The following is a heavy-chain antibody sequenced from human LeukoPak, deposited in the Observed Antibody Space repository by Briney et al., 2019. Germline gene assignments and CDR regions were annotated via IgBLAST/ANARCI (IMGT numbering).Heavy chain of an antibody. Sequence: PGGSLRLSCAASGFTFSSYWMHWVRQAPGKGLVWVSRINGDGSSTSYADSVKGRFTISRDNSKNTLYLQMNSLRAEDTAVYYCAKDSKNYAIDYWGQGTLVTVSS. CDR3: AKDSKNYAIDY. J-gene: IGHJ4*02. CDR2: INGDGSST. CDR1: GFTFSSYW. D-gene: IGHD3-16*01. V-gene: IGHV3-74*01.